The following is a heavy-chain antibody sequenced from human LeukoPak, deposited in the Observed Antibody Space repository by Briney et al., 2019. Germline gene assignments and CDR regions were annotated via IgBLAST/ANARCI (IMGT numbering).Heavy chain of an antibody. J-gene: IGHJ1*01. V-gene: IGHV3-74*01. Sequence: GGSLRLSCATSGFTFSSYWMQWVRQAPGKGLVWVSCIKSDGSSTNYADSVKGRFTISRGNAKNTLYLQMNSLRAEDTAVYYCARAPSDSSGYDPEYFQHWGQGTLVTVSS. CDR3: ARAPSDSSGYDPEYFQH. CDR1: GFTFSSYW. D-gene: IGHD3-22*01. CDR2: IKSDGSST.